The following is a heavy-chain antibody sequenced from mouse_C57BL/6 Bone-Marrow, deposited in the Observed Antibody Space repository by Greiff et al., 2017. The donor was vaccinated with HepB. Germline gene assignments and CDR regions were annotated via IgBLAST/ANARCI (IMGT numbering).Heavy chain of an antibody. J-gene: IGHJ3*01. D-gene: IGHD2-4*01. Sequence: EVHLVESGGGLVQPGGSLSLSCAASGFTFTDYYMSWVRQPPGKALEWLGFIRNKANGYTTEYSASVKGRFTISRDNSQSILYLQMNALRAEDSATYYCARLDDYDAWFAYWGQGTLVTVSA. V-gene: IGHV7-3*01. CDR1: GFTFTDYY. CDR3: ARLDDYDAWFAY. CDR2: IRNKANGYTT.